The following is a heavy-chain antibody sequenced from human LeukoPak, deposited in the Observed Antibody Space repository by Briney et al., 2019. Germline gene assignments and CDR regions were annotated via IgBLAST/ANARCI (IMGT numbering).Heavy chain of an antibody. CDR1: GYTFMNYG. CDR3: AKDSRGRGWGSHRPPYYFDH. D-gene: IGHD3-16*02. Sequence: ASVKVSCKTSGYTFMNYGITWVRQAPGQGLEWMGWISAYNGDTKYAQNLQGRVTMTTDTSTGTAYMELRSLRSDGTAVYYCAKDSRGRGWGSHRPPYYFDHWGQGTLVAVSS. V-gene: IGHV1-18*01. J-gene: IGHJ4*02. CDR2: ISAYNGDT.